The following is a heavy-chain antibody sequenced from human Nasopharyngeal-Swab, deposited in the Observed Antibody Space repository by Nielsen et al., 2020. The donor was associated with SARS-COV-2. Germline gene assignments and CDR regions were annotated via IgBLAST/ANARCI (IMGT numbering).Heavy chain of an antibody. CDR3: AKGSTYGGAVTTIDFDY. D-gene: IGHD2-21*02. CDR2: ISGSGGST. Sequence: GESLKISCAASGFTLSSYAMSWVRQAPGKGPEWVSAISGSGGSTYYADSVKGRFTISRDNSKNTLYLQMNSLRAEDTAVYYCAKGSTYGGAVTTIDFDYWGQGTLVTVSS. V-gene: IGHV3-23*01. J-gene: IGHJ4*02. CDR1: GFTLSSYA.